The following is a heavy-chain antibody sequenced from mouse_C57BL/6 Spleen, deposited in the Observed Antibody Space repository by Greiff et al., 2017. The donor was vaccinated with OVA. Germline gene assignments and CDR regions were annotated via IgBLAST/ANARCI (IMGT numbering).Heavy chain of an antibody. Sequence: QVQLKESGAELVRPGASVTLSCKASGYTFTDYEMHWVKQTPVHGLEWIGAIDPETGGTAYNQKFKGKAILTADKSSSTAYMELRSLTSEDSAVYYCSLTTVVATRDYWGQGTTLTVSS. CDR3: SLTTVVATRDY. J-gene: IGHJ2*01. CDR1: GYTFTDYE. V-gene: IGHV1-15*01. CDR2: IDPETGGT. D-gene: IGHD1-1*01.